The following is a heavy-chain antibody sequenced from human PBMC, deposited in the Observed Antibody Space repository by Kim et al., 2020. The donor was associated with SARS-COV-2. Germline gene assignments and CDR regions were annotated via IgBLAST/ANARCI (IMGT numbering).Heavy chain of an antibody. D-gene: IGHD3-3*01. V-gene: IGHV4-59*01. Sequence: YNPALKSRVTISVDTSKNQFSLKLGSVTAADTAVYYCARLEWDSYYGMDVWGQGTTVTVSS. CDR3: ARLEWDSYYGMDV. J-gene: IGHJ6*02.